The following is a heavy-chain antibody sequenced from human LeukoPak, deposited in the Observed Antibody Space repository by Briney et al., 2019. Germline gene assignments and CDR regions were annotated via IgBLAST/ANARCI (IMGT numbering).Heavy chain of an antibody. V-gene: IGHV3-7*01. CDR3: ARARKVVMSYYMDV. D-gene: IGHD3-22*01. Sequence: QSGGSLRLSCAASGFTFSSYWMSWVRQAPGKGLEWVANIKQDGSEKYYVDSVKGRFTISRDNAKNSLYLQMNSLRAEDTAVYYCARARKVVMSYYMDVWGKGTTVTISS. J-gene: IGHJ6*03. CDR2: IKQDGSEK. CDR1: GFTFSSYW.